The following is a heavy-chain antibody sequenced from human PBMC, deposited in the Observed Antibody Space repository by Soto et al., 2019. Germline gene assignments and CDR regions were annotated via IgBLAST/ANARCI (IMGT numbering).Heavy chain of an antibody. V-gene: IGHV3-9*01. CDR1: GFNFDDYA. J-gene: IGHJ4*02. CDR2: ISWNSGSI. CDR3: AKDKSLSSTSASYFDY. D-gene: IGHD2-2*01. Sequence: SQRLSSAASGFNFDDYAMHWVRQAPGKGLEWVSGISWNSGSIGYADSVKGRFTISRDNAKNSLYLQMNSLRAEDTALYYCAKDKSLSSTSASYFDYWGQGTLVTVSS.